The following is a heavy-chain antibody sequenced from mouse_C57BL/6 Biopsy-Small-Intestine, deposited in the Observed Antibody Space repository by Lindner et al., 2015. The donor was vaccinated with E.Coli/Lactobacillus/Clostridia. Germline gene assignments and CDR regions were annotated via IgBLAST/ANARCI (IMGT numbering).Heavy chain of an antibody. Sequence: SVKVSCKASGFPFTSDHMHWVRQAPGQGLEWLGMISLNGGIVTTSQRFQGRVTMARDTSTSAFYMELNSLRSEDTATYYCARDPGNSSTWYSDFWGQGTLLTVSS. CDR2: ISLNGGIV. D-gene: IGHD2-1*01. CDR3: ARDPGNSSTWYSDF. V-gene: IGHV1-64*01. CDR1: GFPFTSDH. J-gene: IGHJ2*01.